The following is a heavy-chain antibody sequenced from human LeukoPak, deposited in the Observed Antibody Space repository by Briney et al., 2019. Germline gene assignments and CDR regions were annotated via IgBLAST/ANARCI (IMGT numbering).Heavy chain of an antibody. D-gene: IGHD6-19*01. CDR3: ARSSGWWYLDY. J-gene: IGHJ4*02. Sequence: GGSLRLSCAASGFTFSTASLHWVRQAPGRGLEWVSAFDTGFDTYYQASLKGRFTISRRNSKNTLFLQMNSLRAEDTAVYYCARSSGWWYLDYWGQGTLVTVSS. CDR2: FDTGFDT. CDR1: GFTFSTAS. V-gene: IGHV3-23*01.